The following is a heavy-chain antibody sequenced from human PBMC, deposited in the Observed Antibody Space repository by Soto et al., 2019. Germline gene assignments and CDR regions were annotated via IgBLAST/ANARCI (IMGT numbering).Heavy chain of an antibody. CDR1: GYSFTSYG. Sequence: QVQLVQSGADLGKPGASVKVSCKASGYSFTSYGFTWVRQAPGQGLEWMGGISTHNGNTNYAQKLQGRVTLTTDTSTSTAYMEIESLTSDDTAMYYCARSGNGYDFSPLDYWGQGTLVTVSS. CDR2: ISTHNGNT. D-gene: IGHD5-12*01. J-gene: IGHJ4*02. CDR3: ARSGNGYDFSPLDY. V-gene: IGHV1-18*01.